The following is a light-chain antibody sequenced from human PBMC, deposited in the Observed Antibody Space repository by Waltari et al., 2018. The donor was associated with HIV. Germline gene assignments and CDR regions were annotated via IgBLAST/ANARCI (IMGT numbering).Light chain of an antibody. Sequence: IQMTQSPSSLSSSGGDRVTLSCRSRQNINTSLRLYQQTLGKAPKVLSFAASNLQTGVPSRFSGSGSGTVFALTISDLQREDFATYYCQQSYTTPRTFGQGTKVEIK. J-gene: IGKJ1*01. CDR3: QQSYTTPRT. CDR1: QNINTS. V-gene: IGKV1-39*01. CDR2: AAS.